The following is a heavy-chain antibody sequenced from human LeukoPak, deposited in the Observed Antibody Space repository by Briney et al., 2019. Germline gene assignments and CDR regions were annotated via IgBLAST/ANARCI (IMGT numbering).Heavy chain of an antibody. CDR1: GFTFSSYA. J-gene: IGHJ6*02. CDR2: ISGSGGST. D-gene: IGHD1-26*01. Sequence: GGSLRLSCAASGFTFSSYAMSCVRQAPGKGLEWVSAISGSGGSTYYADSVKGRFTISRDNSKNTLYLQMNSLRAEDTAVYYCAKEEWELLPDLYYGMDVWGQGTTVTVSS. V-gene: IGHV3-23*01. CDR3: AKEEWELLPDLYYGMDV.